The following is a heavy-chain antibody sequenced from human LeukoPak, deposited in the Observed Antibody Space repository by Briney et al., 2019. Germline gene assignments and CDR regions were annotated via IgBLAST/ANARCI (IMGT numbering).Heavy chain of an antibody. V-gene: IGHV1-69*06. D-gene: IGHD1-26*01. CDR1: GGTFSSYA. CDR2: IIPIFGTA. J-gene: IGHJ4*02. Sequence: SVKVSCKASGGTFSSYAISWVRQAPGQGLEWMGGIIPIFGTANYAQKFQGRVTITADKSTSTAYMELSSLRSEDTAVYYCARSNSGSYYHFDYWGQGTLVTVSS. CDR3: ARSNSGSYYHFDY.